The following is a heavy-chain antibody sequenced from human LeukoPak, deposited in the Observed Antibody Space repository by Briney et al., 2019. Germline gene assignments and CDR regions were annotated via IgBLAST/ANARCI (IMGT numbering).Heavy chain of an antibody. CDR1: GGSISSYY. CDR3: AKDSPRGVSYGDFDY. Sequence: SETLSLTCTVSGGSISSYYWSWIRQPPGKGLEWIGYIYYSGSTNYNPSLKSRVTISVDTSKNQFSLKLSSVTAADTAVYYCAKDSPRGVSYGDFDYWGQGTLVTVSS. D-gene: IGHD4-17*01. V-gene: IGHV4-59*08. CDR2: IYYSGST. J-gene: IGHJ4*02.